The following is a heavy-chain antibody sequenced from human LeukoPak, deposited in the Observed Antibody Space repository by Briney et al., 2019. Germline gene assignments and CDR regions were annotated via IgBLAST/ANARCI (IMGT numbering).Heavy chain of an antibody. CDR1: GGSVSSYY. D-gene: IGHD2/OR15-2a*01. J-gene: IGHJ4*02. CDR3: AEGLSPYYFDY. Sequence: SETLSLTCTVSGGSVSSYYWTWIRQPPGKGLEGIGDIYDRGSLNSTPSLTSRVTISVASTRNQFSLKLSSVTSADTAVYYFAEGLSPYYFDYWGQGTLATVSS. CDR2: IYDRGSL. V-gene: IGHV4-59*02.